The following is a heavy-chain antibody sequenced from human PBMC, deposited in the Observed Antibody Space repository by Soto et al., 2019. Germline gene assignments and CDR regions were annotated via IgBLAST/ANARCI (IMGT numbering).Heavy chain of an antibody. CDR1: GFSFIDYS. D-gene: IGHD5-12*01. V-gene: IGHV1-3*01. Sequence: ASVKVSCKASGFSFIDYSILWVRQAPGQSLEWLGWINAGNGNTKYSHKFQDRVTITSDTSATTTYMELRSLRSEDTAVFYCARFAKKTWLPDFWGQGTLVTVSS. J-gene: IGHJ1*01. CDR3: ARFAKKTWLPDF. CDR2: INAGNGNT.